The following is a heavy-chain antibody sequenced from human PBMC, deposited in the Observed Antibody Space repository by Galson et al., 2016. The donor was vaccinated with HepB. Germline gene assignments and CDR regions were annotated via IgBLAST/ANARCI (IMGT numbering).Heavy chain of an antibody. CDR1: DFTFSTYA. J-gene: IGHJ4*02. CDR3: ARGSAPITDHYLDY. CDR2: ILYDGE. Sequence: SLRLSCAASDFTFSTYAMHWVRQAPGKGLEWVAAILYDGEYYADSVRGRFTISRDNSKNTLYLQMNSLRAGDTAVYYCARGSAPITDHYLDYWGQGTLVTVSS. D-gene: IGHD1-14*01. V-gene: IGHV3-30*04.